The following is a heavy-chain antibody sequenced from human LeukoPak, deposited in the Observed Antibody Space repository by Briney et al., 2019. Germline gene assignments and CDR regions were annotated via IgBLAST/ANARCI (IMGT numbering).Heavy chain of an antibody. V-gene: IGHV3-11*04. Sequence: GGSLRLSCAASGFTFSDYYMSWIRQAPGKGLEWVSYISSSGSTIYYADSVEGRFTISRDNAKNSLYLQMNSLRAEDTAIYYCARDTSHDIGGIRNAFDIWGQGTMVTVSS. CDR1: GFTFSDYY. CDR2: ISSSGSTI. D-gene: IGHD3-16*01. J-gene: IGHJ3*02. CDR3: ARDTSHDIGGIRNAFDI.